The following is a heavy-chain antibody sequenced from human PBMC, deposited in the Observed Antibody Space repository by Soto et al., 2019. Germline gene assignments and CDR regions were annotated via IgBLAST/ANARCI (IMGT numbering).Heavy chain of an antibody. V-gene: IGHV3-30-3*01. Sequence: QVQLVESGGGVVQPGRSLRLSCAASGFTFSSYAMHWVRQAPGKGLEWVAVISYDGSNKYYADSVKGRFTISRDNSKNTLYLQMNSLRAEDTAVYYCARTGGGVLERLPGYGMDVWGQGTTVTVSS. CDR3: ARTGGGVLERLPGYGMDV. J-gene: IGHJ6*02. D-gene: IGHD1-1*01. CDR1: GFTFSSYA. CDR2: ISYDGSNK.